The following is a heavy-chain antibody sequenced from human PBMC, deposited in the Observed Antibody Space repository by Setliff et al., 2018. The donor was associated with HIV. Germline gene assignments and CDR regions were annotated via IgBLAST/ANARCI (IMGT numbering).Heavy chain of an antibody. CDR2: IYHSGST. D-gene: IGHD3-10*01. J-gene: IGHJ2*01. V-gene: IGHV4-38-2*01. Sequence: SETLSLTCAVSGYSISSGYYWGWIRQPPGKGLEWIGSIYHSGSTYYNPSLKSRVTISVDTSKNQFSLKLSSVTAADTAVYYCARLITMVRGVEKNWYFDLWGRGTLVTVSS. CDR3: ARLITMVRGVEKNWYFDL. CDR1: GYSISSGYY.